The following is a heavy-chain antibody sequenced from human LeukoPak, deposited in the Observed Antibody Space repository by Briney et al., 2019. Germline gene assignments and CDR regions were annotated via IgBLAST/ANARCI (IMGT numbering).Heavy chain of an antibody. CDR2: IYYSGST. CDR3: ARVSSGVVNYYGMDV. V-gene: IGHV4-59*01. CDR1: GGSISSYY. Sequence: SETLSLTCTVSGGSISSYYWSWIRQPPGKGLEWIGYIYYSGSTNYNPSLKSRVTISVDTSKNQFSLKLSSVTAADTAVYYCARVSSGVVNYYGMDVWGQGTTVAVSS. D-gene: IGHD2-8*02. J-gene: IGHJ6*02.